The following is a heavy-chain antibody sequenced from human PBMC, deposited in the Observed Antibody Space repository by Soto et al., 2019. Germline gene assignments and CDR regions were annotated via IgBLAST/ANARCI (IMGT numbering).Heavy chain of an antibody. Sequence: SETLSLTCTVSGGSISSGDYYWSWIRQPPGKGLEWIGYIYYSGSTYYNPSLKSRVTISVDTSKNQFSLKLSSVSAADTAIYYCARGASNWQYFDYWGQGALVTVSS. CDR2: IYYSGST. V-gene: IGHV4-30-4*02. J-gene: IGHJ4*02. D-gene: IGHD4-4*01. CDR1: GGSISSGDYY. CDR3: ARGASNWQYFDY.